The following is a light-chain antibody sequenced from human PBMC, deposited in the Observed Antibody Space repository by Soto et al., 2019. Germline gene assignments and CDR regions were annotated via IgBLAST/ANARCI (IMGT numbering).Light chain of an antibody. CDR3: LQYGSSPHT. CDR2: GAS. J-gene: IGKJ5*01. V-gene: IGKV3-20*01. CDR1: QTVGLY. Sequence: EIVLTQSPATLSVAPGGRATLSFRASQTVGLYVAWYQHKPGQAPRLLISGASNRASDIPDRFSGSGSWTDFTLTISRLEPEDFAVYYCLQYGSSPHTFGQGTRLEI.